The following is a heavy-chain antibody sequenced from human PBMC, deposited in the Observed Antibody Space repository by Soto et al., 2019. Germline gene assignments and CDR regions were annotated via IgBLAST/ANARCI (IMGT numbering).Heavy chain of an antibody. J-gene: IGHJ6*02. Sequence: QVQLVQSGAEVKKPGSSVKVSCKASGGTFSIYALSWVRQAPGQGLEWMGGIIPISGIANYAQKFQGRVTITADESTSTVYMEMSSLRSEDTAVYYWARQEFSYQYYYGMDVWGQGTTVTVSS. D-gene: IGHD2-2*01. CDR2: IIPISGIA. V-gene: IGHV1-69*01. CDR3: ARQEFSYQYYYGMDV. CDR1: GGTFSIYA.